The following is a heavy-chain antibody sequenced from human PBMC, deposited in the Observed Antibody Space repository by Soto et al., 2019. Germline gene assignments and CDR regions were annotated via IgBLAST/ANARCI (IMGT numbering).Heavy chain of an antibody. Sequence: QVQLVQSGAEVKKPGASVKVSCKASGYTFTSYAMHWVRQAPGQRLEWMGWINAGNGNTKYSQKFQGRVTITRDTSASTAYMELSSLRSEDTAVYYCAREVHQYDGYSGYGLALFDPWGQGTLVTVSS. CDR3: AREVHQYDGYSGYGLALFDP. D-gene: IGHD5-12*01. V-gene: IGHV1-3*01. CDR2: INAGNGNT. J-gene: IGHJ5*02. CDR1: GYTFTSYA.